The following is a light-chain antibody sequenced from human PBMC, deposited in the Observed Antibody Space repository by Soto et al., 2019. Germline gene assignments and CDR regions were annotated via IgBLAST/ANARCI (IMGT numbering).Light chain of an antibody. CDR2: TAS. CDR3: QQTHSSPPYT. Sequence: DIQMTQSPSSLSASEGDRVTITCRASQTIRNYLNWYQQKPGKAPNLLIYTASILQGGVPSRFSGSGSGTDFTLTITSVQPEDFATYYCQQTHSSPPYTFGQGTKLEI. CDR1: QTIRNY. V-gene: IGKV1-39*01. J-gene: IGKJ2*01.